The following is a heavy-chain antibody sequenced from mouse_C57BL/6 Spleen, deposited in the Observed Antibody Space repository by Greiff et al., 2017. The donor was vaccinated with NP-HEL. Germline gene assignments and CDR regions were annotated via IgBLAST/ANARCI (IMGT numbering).Heavy chain of an antibody. Sequence: QVQLQQSGAELVKPGASVKMSCKASGYTFTTYPIEWMKQNHGKSLEWIGNFHPYNDDTKYNEKFKGKATLTVEESSSTVYLELSRLTSDDSAVYYCARLGLWDYDGYYAMDYWGQGTSVTVSS. CDR3: ARLGLWDYDGYYAMDY. J-gene: IGHJ4*01. D-gene: IGHD2-4*01. V-gene: IGHV1-47*01. CDR1: GYTFTTYP. CDR2: FHPYNDDT.